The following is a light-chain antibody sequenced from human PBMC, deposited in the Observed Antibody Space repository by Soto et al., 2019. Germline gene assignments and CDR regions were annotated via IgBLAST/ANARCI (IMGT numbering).Light chain of an antibody. CDR2: KAS. Sequence: DIQMTQSPSTLSASVGDRVTITCRASQSISYWLAWYQQESGKAPNLLIYKASSLESGVPSRFSGSGSGTEFTLTISSLQPDDFATYYCQQYNNYWAFGQGTKVEIK. J-gene: IGKJ1*01. CDR1: QSISYW. CDR3: QQYNNYWA. V-gene: IGKV1-5*03.